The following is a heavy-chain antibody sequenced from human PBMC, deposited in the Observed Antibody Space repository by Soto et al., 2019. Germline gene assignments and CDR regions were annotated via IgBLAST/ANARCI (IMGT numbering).Heavy chain of an antibody. Sequence: ESGGGLVQPGRSLRLSCAASGFTFDDYAMHWVRQAPGKGLEWVSGISWNSGSIGYADSVKGRFTISRDNAKNSLYLQMNSLRAEDTALYYCAKDTRSGSSSWYYFDYWGQGTLVTVSS. V-gene: IGHV3-9*01. D-gene: IGHD6-13*01. CDR2: ISWNSGSI. J-gene: IGHJ4*02. CDR1: GFTFDDYA. CDR3: AKDTRSGSSSWYYFDY.